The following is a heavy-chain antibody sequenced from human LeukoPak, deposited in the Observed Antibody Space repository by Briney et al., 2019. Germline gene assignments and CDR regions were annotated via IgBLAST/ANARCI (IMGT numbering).Heavy chain of an antibody. D-gene: IGHD3-9*01. J-gene: IGHJ4*02. CDR1: GFIFRNYV. V-gene: IGHV3-23*01. Sequence: GGSLRLSCAASGFIFRNYVMSWVRQAPGKGLEWVSAITGSGDTTYYADSAKGRFTISRDNSKNTLYVEMNTLRAEDTAVYYCAKWGDYDILTGYYVSDFWGQGTLVTVSS. CDR2: ITGSGDTT. CDR3: AKWGDYDILTGYYVSDF.